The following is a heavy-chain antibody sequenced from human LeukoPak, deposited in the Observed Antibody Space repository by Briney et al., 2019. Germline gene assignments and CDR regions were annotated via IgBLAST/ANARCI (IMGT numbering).Heavy chain of an antibody. CDR3: ARDLLDDADAFDI. V-gene: IGHV4-59*01. CDR2: IYYSGST. Sequence: PSETLSLTCTVSRGSISSYYWSWIRQPPGKGLEWIGYIYYSGSTSYNPSLKSRVTISVDTSRNQFFLKLSSVTAADTALYYCARDLLDDADAFDIWGQGTMVTVSS. J-gene: IGHJ3*02. D-gene: IGHD1-1*01. CDR1: RGSISSYY.